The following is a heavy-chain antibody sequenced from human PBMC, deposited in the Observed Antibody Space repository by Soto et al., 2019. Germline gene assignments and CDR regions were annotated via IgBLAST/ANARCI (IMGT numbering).Heavy chain of an antibody. D-gene: IGHD3-22*01. CDR1: GFTFNIYA. J-gene: IGHJ1*01. Sequence: GRSLRLSCAASGFTFNIYAMSWVRQAPGKGLEWVSSISGSGGGTYYADSVEGRFTISRDNSNNTLYLQMSSLRAEDTAVYYCAKCGYDSSGRLLRYFKHWGQGX. V-gene: IGHV3-23*01. CDR3: AKCGYDSSGRLLRYFKH. CDR2: ISGSGGGT.